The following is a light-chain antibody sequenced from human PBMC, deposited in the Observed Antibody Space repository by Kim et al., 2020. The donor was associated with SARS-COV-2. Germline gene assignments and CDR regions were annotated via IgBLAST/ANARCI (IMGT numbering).Light chain of an antibody. CDR3: QKYNSAPWT. Sequence: AAIGDRVTIACRASQDIANSLAWYQQKPGKVPQVLIYGAATLQSGVPSRFSGSGSGTDFTLTIGSLQTEDVATYYCQKYNSAPWTFGPGTKVDIK. J-gene: IGKJ1*01. CDR2: GAA. V-gene: IGKV1-27*01. CDR1: QDIANS.